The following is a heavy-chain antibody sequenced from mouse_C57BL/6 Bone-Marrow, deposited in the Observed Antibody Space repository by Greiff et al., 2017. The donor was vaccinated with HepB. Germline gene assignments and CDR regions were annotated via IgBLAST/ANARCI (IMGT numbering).Heavy chain of an antibody. CDR2: ISSGGDYI. D-gene: IGHD1-1*01. CDR1: GFTFSSYA. J-gene: IGHJ4*01. V-gene: IGHV5-9-1*02. CDR3: TRPLITTVVATDYAMDY. Sequence: EVKVVESGEGLVKPGGSLKLSCAASGFTFSSYAMSWVRQTPEKRLEWVAYISSGGDYIYYADTVKGRFTISRDNARNTLYLQMSSLKSEDTAMYYCTRPLITTVVATDYAMDYWGQGTSVTVSS.